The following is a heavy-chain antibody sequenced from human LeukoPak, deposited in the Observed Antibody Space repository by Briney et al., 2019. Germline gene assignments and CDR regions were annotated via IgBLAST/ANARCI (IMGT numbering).Heavy chain of an antibody. D-gene: IGHD3-22*01. CDR3: ARHYVFDSSGWGGEGYFDY. Sequence: SETLSLTCTVSGGSISSSSYYWGWIRQPPGKGLEWIGSIYYSGSTYYNPSLKSRVTISVDTSKNQFSLKLSSVTAADTAVYYCARHYVFDSSGWGGEGYFDYWGQGTLVTVSS. V-gene: IGHV4-39*01. CDR1: GGSISSSSYY. CDR2: IYYSGST. J-gene: IGHJ4*02.